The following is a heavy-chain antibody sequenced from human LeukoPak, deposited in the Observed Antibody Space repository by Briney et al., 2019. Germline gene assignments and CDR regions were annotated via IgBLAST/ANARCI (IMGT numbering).Heavy chain of an antibody. CDR3: ARGTTDSGSYYYFDY. CDR2: INHSGST. V-gene: IGHV4-34*01. CDR1: GGSFSGYY. D-gene: IGHD1-26*01. Sequence: SETLSLTCAVYGGSFSGYYWSWIRQPPGKGLEWIGEINHSGSTNYNPSLKSRVTISVDTSKNQFSLKLSSVTAADTAVYYCARGTTDSGSYYYFDYWGQGTLVTVSS. J-gene: IGHJ4*02.